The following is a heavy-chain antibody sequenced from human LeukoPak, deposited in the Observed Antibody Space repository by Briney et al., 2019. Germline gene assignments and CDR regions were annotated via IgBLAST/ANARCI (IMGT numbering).Heavy chain of an antibody. CDR1: GFTFSNYW. V-gene: IGHV3-74*01. Sequence: GGSLRLSCGVSGFTFSNYWMSWVRQAPGKGLVWVSRINSDGSITNYAESVKGRFTISRDNAKNTLYLQMNSLRAEDTAVYYCARGGSSGGIGGYWGQGTLVTVSS. J-gene: IGHJ4*02. CDR3: ARGGSSGGIGGY. D-gene: IGHD6-19*01. CDR2: INSDGSIT.